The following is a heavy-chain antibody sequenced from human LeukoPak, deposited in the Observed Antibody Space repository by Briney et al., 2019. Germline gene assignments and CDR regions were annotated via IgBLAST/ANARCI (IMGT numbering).Heavy chain of an antibody. Sequence: ASVKVSCKASGYTFTSYGISWVRQAPGQGLEWMGWISAYNGNRNYAQKLQGRVTMTTDTSTSTAYMELRSLRSDDTAVYYCAREGYCSGGSCYPLTYYYYGMDVWGQGTTVTVSS. CDR3: AREGYCSGGSCYPLTYYYYGMDV. J-gene: IGHJ6*02. V-gene: IGHV1-18*01. D-gene: IGHD2-15*01. CDR2: ISAYNGNR. CDR1: GYTFTSYG.